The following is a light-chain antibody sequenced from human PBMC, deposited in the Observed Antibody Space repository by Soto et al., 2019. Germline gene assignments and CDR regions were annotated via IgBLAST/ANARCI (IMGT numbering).Light chain of an antibody. Sequence: EIVMTQSPATLSVSPGERATLSCRASQSVSSNLAWYQHKPGQAPRLLIYGASTRATGIPARFSGSGPGTEFTLTISSLQPEDFAVYYCQQYTNWPAETFGQGTKVDIK. V-gene: IGKV3-15*01. CDR1: QSVSSN. CDR3: QQYTNWPAET. CDR2: GAS. J-gene: IGKJ1*01.